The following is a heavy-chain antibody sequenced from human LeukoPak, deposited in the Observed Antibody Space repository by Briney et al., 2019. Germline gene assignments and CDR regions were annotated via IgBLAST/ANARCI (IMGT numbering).Heavy chain of an antibody. J-gene: IGHJ4*02. Sequence: GGSLRLSCAASGFTFRSYEMNWGRQAPGKGLEWVSYISSSGSTIYYAEFVKGRFTISRDNAKNSLYLQMNSLRAEDTAVYYCARKGGCGLDFDYWGQGALVTVSS. CDR2: ISSSGSTI. D-gene: IGHD2-21*01. CDR1: GFTFRSYE. V-gene: IGHV3-48*03. CDR3: ARKGGCGLDFDY.